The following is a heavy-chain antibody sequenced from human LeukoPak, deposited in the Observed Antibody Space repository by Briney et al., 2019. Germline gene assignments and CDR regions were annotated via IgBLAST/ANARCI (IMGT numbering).Heavy chain of an antibody. J-gene: IGHJ6*03. CDR1: GGSINTSSYY. CDR3: ARDRVQLWPYYYYYYMDV. D-gene: IGHD5-18*01. CDR2: IYYSGST. V-gene: IGHV4-39*02. Sequence: SETLSLTCTVSGGSINTSSYYWGWIRQPPGKGLEWIGSIYYSGSTYYNPSLKSRVTISVDTSKNQFSLKLSSVTAADTAVYYCARDRVQLWPYYYYYYMDVWGKGPTVTVSS.